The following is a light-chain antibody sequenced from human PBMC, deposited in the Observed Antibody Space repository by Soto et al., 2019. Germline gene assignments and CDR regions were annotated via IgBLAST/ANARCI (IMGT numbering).Light chain of an antibody. CDR2: DVS. CDR1: RSVGKY. Sequence: EIVLTQSPATLSLSPGERATLSCRASRSVGKYLAWYQQKPGQAPRLLIYDVSNRATGIPARFSGSGSGTDFTLTISSLEPEDFAVYYCQQRVDWPPLTFGGGTKVDIK. CDR3: QQRVDWPPLT. J-gene: IGKJ4*01. V-gene: IGKV3-11*01.